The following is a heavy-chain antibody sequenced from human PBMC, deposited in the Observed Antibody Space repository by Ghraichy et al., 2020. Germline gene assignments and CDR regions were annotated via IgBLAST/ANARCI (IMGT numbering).Heavy chain of an antibody. V-gene: IGHV3-48*02. D-gene: IGHD3-10*02. CDR2: ISSSSSTI. J-gene: IGHJ6*01. CDR1: GFSFSSYS. CDR3: ARPPGATTFGYYYGMDV. Sequence: GESLNISCAASGFSFSSYSMNWVRQAPGKGLEWVSYISSSSSTIYYAASVKGRFTISRDNAKNSLHLQMNTLRDEDTAVYYCARPPGATTFGYYYGMDVWGQGTTVTVSS.